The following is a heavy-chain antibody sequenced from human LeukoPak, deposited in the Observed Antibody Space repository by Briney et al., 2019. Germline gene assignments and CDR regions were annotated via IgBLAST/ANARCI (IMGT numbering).Heavy chain of an antibody. CDR2: IHNSEST. CDR3: ARLGDILTGYSSTHAFDI. D-gene: IGHD3-9*01. Sequence: SETLSLTCTVSGGSISRDYWSWIRQPPGKGLEWIGDIHNSESTSYNPSLKSRVSISVDTSKNQFSLKLSSVTAADTAVYYCARLGDILTGYSSTHAFDIWGQGTMVTVSS. CDR1: GGSISRDY. J-gene: IGHJ3*02. V-gene: IGHV4-59*12.